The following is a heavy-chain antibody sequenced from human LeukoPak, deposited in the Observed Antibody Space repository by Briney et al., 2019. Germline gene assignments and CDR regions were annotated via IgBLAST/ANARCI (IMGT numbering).Heavy chain of an antibody. CDR2: ISGSGGST. D-gene: IGHD2-15*01. J-gene: IGHJ4*02. V-gene: IGHV3-23*01. CDR3: AKAPVTTCRGAFCYPFDY. CDR1: GFTVSSNY. Sequence: GGSLRLSCAASGFTVSSNYMSWVRQAPGKGLEWVSAISGSGGSTYYADSVKGRFTISRDNSKNTLYLQMNSLRAEDTAVYYCAKAPVTTCRGAFCYPFDYWGLGTLVTVSS.